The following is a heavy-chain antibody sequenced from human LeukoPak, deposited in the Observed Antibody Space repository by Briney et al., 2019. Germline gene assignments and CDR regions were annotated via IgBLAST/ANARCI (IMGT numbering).Heavy chain of an antibody. CDR1: GGSISSGSYY. J-gene: IGHJ3*02. CDR3: ARDLRSSSNAFDI. D-gene: IGHD6-6*01. Sequence: PSQTLSLTCTVSGGSISSGSYYWSWIRQPAGKGLEWIGRVYTSGSTNYNPSLKSRVTISVDTSKNQFSLKLSSVTAADTAVYYCARDLRSSSNAFDIWGQGTMVTVSS. CDR2: VYTSGST. V-gene: IGHV4-61*02.